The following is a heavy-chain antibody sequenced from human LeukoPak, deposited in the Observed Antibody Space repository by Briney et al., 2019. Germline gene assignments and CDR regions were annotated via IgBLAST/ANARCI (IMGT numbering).Heavy chain of an antibody. CDR3: AREGDYYDSSGSISGAFDI. J-gene: IGHJ3*02. CDR2: ISYDGSNK. Sequence: GGSLRLSCAASGFTFSSYAMHWVRQAPGKGLEWVAVISYDGSNKYYADSVKGRFTISRDNSKNTLYLQMNSLRAEDTAVYYCAREGDYYDSSGSISGAFDIWGQGTMVTVSS. V-gene: IGHV3-30-3*01. CDR1: GFTFSSYA. D-gene: IGHD3-22*01.